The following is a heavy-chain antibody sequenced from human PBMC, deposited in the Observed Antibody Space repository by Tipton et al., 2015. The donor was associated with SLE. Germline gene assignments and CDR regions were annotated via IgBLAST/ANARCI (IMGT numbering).Heavy chain of an antibody. Sequence: TLSLTCTVAGDSISGFYWNWSRQPPGRGLEWIGYISTSGSTFYNPSLKSRVTISIDTSKKQFSLNLSSVTAADTAVYYCARERAVAGDYSYMDVWGKGTTVTVSS. CDR1: GDSISGFY. V-gene: IGHV4-4*08. J-gene: IGHJ6*03. CDR2: ISTSGST. CDR3: ARERAVAGDYSYMDV. D-gene: IGHD6-19*01.